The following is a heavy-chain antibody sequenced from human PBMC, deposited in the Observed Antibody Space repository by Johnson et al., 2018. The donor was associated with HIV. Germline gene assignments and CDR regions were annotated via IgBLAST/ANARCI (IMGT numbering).Heavy chain of an antibody. J-gene: IGHJ3*02. D-gene: IGHD6-13*01. V-gene: IGHV3-30*07. Sequence: ADSVQGRFTISRDNSKNTLYLQMNSLRAGDTAVYYCARGKGAAAADAFDIRGQGTMFTVSS. CDR3: ARGKGAAAADAFDI.